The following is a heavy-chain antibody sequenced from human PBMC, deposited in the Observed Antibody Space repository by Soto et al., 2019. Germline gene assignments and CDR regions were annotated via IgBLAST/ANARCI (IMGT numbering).Heavy chain of an antibody. J-gene: IGHJ6*03. CDR2: IYYSGRT. CDR3: ARHSYYYYMDV. Sequence: SETLSLTCSVSGGSIRSYYWSWIRQPPGKGLEWIGYIYYSGRTNYNPSLKSRVTISVDTSKTQFSLRLSSVTAADTAVYYCARHSYYYYMDVWGKGTTVTVSS. CDR1: GGSIRSYY. V-gene: IGHV4-59*08.